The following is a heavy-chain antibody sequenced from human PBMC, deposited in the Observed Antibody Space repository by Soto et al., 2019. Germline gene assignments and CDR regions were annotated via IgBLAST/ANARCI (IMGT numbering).Heavy chain of an antibody. CDR2: ISGSGGST. J-gene: IGHJ4*02. D-gene: IGHD2-15*01. V-gene: IGHV3-23*01. Sequence: GGSLRLSCAASGFTFSSYAMSWVRQAPGKGLEWVSAISGSGGSTYYADSVKGRFTISRDNSKNTLYLQMNSLRAEDTAVYYCAKVGTRYWVVVVAATHFDYWGQGTLVTVSS. CDR3: AKVGTRYWVVVVAATHFDY. CDR1: GFTFSSYA.